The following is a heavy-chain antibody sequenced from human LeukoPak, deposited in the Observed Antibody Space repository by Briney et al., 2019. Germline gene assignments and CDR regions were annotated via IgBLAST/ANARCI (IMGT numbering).Heavy chain of an antibody. Sequence: GGSLRLSCAASGFTFSSYAMHWVRQAPGKGLEYVSGISTNGGSTYYADSVKGRFTISRDNSKNTLFLQMGSLRAEDMAVYYCARVMGRYCSSTSCYVDYWGQGTLVTVSS. CDR3: ARVMGRYCSSTSCYVDY. J-gene: IGHJ4*02. CDR1: GFTFSSYA. V-gene: IGHV3-64*02. D-gene: IGHD2-2*01. CDR2: ISTNGGST.